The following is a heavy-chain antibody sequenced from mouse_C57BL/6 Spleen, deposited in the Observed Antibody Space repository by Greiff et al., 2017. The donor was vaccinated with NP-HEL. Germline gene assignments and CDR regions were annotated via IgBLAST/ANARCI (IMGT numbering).Heavy chain of an antibody. Sequence: QVQLQQPGAELVMPGASVKLSCKASGYTFTSYWMHWVKQRPGQGLEWIGEIDPSDSYTNYNQKFTGKSTLTVDKSSSTAYMQLSSLTSEDSAVYYCARSDGYYYAMDYWGQGTSVTVSS. CDR3: ARSDGYYYAMDY. CDR1: GYTFTSYW. V-gene: IGHV1-69*01. D-gene: IGHD2-3*01. CDR2: IDPSDSYT. J-gene: IGHJ4*01.